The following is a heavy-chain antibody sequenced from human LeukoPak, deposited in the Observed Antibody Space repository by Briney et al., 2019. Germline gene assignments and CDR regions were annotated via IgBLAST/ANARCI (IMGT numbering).Heavy chain of an antibody. CDR2: ISGSGVST. D-gene: IGHD2-15*01. J-gene: IGHJ2*01. CDR1: GFTFSSYA. V-gene: IGHV3-23*01. Sequence: KPGGSLRLSCAASGFTFSSYAMSWVRQGPGKGLEWVSGISGSGVSTYYADSVKGRFTIFRDNSKNTLYLQMDSLGAEDTAVYYCAKGPSTGGSTWSLWYLDLWGRGTLVTVSS. CDR3: AKGPSTGGSTWSLWYLDL.